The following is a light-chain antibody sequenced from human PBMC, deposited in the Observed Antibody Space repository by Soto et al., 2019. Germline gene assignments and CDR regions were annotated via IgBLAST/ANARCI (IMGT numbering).Light chain of an antibody. CDR1: QSISSW. V-gene: IGKV1-5*01. CDR2: DAS. J-gene: IGKJ1*01. CDR3: QQYNIYPWT. Sequence: DIQMTQSPSTLSASVGDRVTITCRASQSISSWLAWYQQKPGKAPKLLIYDASSLESVVPSRVSGSGSGTEFNLNITILQHDDFATYYCQQYNIYPWTFGQGTNVEIK.